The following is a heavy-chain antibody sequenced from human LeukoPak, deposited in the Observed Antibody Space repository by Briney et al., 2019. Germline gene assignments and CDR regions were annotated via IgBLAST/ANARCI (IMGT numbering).Heavy chain of an antibody. CDR3: AIQLPTGFMDV. CDR1: GYTFTSYY. CDR2: INPSGGST. Sequence: ASVKVSCKASGYTFTSYYMHWVRQAPGQGLEWMGIINPSGGSTSYAQKFQGRVTITADESTSTAYMELSSLRSEDTAVYYCAIQLPTGFMDVWGQGTTVTVSS. D-gene: IGHD2-2*01. V-gene: IGHV1-46*01. J-gene: IGHJ6*02.